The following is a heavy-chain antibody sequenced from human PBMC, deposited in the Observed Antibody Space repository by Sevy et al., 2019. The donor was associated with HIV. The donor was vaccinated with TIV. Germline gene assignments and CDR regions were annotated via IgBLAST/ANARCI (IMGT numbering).Heavy chain of an antibody. CDR1: GFTFSNAW. CDR3: STDFDVTKDYYGMDV. Sequence: GGSLRLSCAASGFTFSNAWMSWVRQAPGKGLEWVGRIKSKTDGGTTDYAAPVKGRFTISRDDSKNTLYLQMNSLKTEDTAVYYCSTDFDVTKDYYGMDVWGLGTTVTVSS. CDR2: IKSKTDGGTT. J-gene: IGHJ6*02. V-gene: IGHV3-15*01. D-gene: IGHD2-8*01.